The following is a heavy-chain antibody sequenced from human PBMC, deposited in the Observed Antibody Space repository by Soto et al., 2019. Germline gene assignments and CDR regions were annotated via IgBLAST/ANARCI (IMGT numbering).Heavy chain of an antibody. CDR3: ARDAGYQLTCAFDI. J-gene: IGHJ3*02. CDR1: GGPISTYY. CDR2: ISYIGTT. Sequence: QVQLQESGPGLVKPSETLSLTCTVSGGPISTYYWSWIRQSPGKGLEWIGFISYIGTTQYNPSFKSRVTISVETSKNQFYLSLTSVSAADTAVYYCARDAGYQLTCAFDIWGPGTMVAVAS. V-gene: IGHV4-59*01. D-gene: IGHD2-2*01.